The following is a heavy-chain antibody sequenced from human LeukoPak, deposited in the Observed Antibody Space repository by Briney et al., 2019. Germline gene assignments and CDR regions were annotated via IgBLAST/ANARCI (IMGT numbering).Heavy chain of an antibody. CDR3: ARRWGWYFDY. D-gene: IGHD3-16*01. CDR2: IYHSGST. Sequence: ASETLSLTCAVSGYSISSGYYWGWIRQPPGKGLEWIGSIYHSGSTYYNPSLKSRVTISVDTSKNQFSLKPSSVTAADTAVYYCARRWGWYFDYWGQGTLVTVSS. V-gene: IGHV4-38-2*01. CDR1: GYSISSGYY. J-gene: IGHJ4*02.